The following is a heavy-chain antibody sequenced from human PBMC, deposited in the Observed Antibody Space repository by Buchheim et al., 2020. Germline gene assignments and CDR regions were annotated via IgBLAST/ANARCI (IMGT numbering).Heavy chain of an antibody. J-gene: IGHJ4*02. D-gene: IGHD3-22*01. V-gene: IGHV4-34*01. CDR3: ARGPPLIYYEGSGYYYCDS. CDR2: INHSGST. Sequence: QVQLQQWGAGLWKPSETLSLTCAVYGGSFSGYFWIGEINHSGSTNYNPSLKSRVTIAVDTSRNQFALKLRSVTAADTAVYFCARGPPLIYYEGSGYYYCDSWGQGTL. CDR1: GGSFSGYF.